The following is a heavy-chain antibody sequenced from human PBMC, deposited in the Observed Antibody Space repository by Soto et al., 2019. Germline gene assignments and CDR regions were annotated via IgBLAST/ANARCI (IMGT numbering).Heavy chain of an antibody. CDR2: IYYSGST. J-gene: IGHJ4*02. Sequence: SDRCSVADGSSSSSSYYRDRKQKPPGKGLEWIGSIYYSGSTYYNPSLKSRVTISVDTSKNQFSLKLSSVTAADTAVYYCARHHWYYYGSGSYYSVYFDYSGQGTLVSVSS. V-gene: IGHV4-39*01. D-gene: IGHD3-10*01. CDR1: DGSSSSSSYY. CDR3: ARHHWYYYGSGSYYSVYFDY.